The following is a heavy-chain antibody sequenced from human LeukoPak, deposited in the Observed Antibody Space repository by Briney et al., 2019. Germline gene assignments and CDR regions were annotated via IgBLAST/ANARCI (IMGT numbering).Heavy chain of an antibody. CDR3: AKAGIGVVGYFDY. D-gene: IGHD6-19*01. CDR1: GFTFSSYA. V-gene: IGHV3-23*01. J-gene: IGHJ4*02. CDR2: IRGSGGGT. Sequence: GGSLRLSCAASGFTFSSYAMSWVRQAPGKGLEWVSAIRGSGGGTYYADSVKGRFTISRDNSKNALYLQMNSLRDEDTALYYCAKAGIGVVGYFDYWGQGTLVTVSS.